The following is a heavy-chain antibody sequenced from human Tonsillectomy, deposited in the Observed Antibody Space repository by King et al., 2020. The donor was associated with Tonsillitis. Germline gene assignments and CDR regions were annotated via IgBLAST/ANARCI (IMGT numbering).Heavy chain of an antibody. CDR3: ARDSIAAAGTDY. J-gene: IGHJ4*02. CDR1: GGTFSSYA. D-gene: IGHD6-13*01. V-gene: IGHV1-69*18. Sequence: QLVQSGAEVKKPGSSVKVSCKTSGGTFSSYALNWVRQAPGQGLEWMGMIIPIFGKTNYAQKFQGRVTITADDYTSTAYMELSSLRSEDTAVYYCARDSIAAAGTDYWGQGTLVTVSS. CDR2: IIPIFGKT.